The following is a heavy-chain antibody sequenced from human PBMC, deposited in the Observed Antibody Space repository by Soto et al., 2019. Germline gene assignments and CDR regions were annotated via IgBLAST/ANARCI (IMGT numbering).Heavy chain of an antibody. D-gene: IGHD6-19*01. CDR3: ARGSDSLGW. CDR2: INPYNAKT. CDR1: GYTFTNYG. Sequence: QVQLVQSGAEVKKPGASVKVSCKASGYTFTNYGITWVRQAPGQGLERMGWINPYNAKTNSAQKFQGRVSMTTDTSSSTAYMEVLTLRSYDTAIYYCARGSDSLGWWGQGTLVTVSS. J-gene: IGHJ4*02. V-gene: IGHV1-18*01.